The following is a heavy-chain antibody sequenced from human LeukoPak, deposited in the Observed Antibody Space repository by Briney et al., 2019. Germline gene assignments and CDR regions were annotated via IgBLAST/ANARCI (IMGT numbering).Heavy chain of an antibody. CDR3: ARGHSSLRLYYFDY. CDR1: GYTFTGNF. D-gene: IGHD6-6*01. J-gene: IGHJ4*02. CDR2: INPNGGGT. Sequence: GASVKVFCKASGYTFTGNFIHWVRQAPGQGLEWVGWINPNGGGTNYAQKFQGRVTMTRDTSISTAYMDLSSLTSEDTAIYYCARGHSSLRLYYFDYWGQGTLVTVSS. V-gene: IGHV1-2*02.